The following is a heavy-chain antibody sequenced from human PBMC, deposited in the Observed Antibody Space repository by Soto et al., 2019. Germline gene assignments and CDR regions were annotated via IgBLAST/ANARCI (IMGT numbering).Heavy chain of an antibody. Sequence: PGGSLRLSCAASGFTFSSYSMNWVRQAPGKGLEWVSSISSSSSYIYYADSVKGRFTISRDNAKNSLYLQMNSLRAEDTAVYYCARDRVGVATIDLSYDYWGQGTLVTVSS. J-gene: IGHJ4*02. V-gene: IGHV3-21*01. D-gene: IGHD5-12*01. CDR1: GFTFSSYS. CDR3: ARDRVGVATIDLSYDY. CDR2: ISSSSSYI.